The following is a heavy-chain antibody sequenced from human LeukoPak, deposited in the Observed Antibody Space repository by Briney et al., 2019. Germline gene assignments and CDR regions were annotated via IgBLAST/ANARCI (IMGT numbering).Heavy chain of an antibody. CDR1: GGSFSGYY. V-gene: IGHV4-34*01. D-gene: IGHD6-13*01. Sequence: SETLSLTCAVYGGSFSGYYWSWIRQPPGKGLEWIGEINHSGSTNYNPSLKSRVTISVDTSKNQFSLKLSSVTAADTAVYYCASPQSLTSIAAAGAFDIWGQGTMVTVSS. CDR2: INHSGST. J-gene: IGHJ3*02. CDR3: ASPQSLTSIAAAGAFDI.